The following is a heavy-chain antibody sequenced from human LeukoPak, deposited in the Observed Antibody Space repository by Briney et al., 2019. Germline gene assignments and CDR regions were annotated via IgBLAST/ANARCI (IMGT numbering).Heavy chain of an antibody. CDR1: GFSFSSFA. CDR3: AKAYSNYFSYSYYYMDV. CDR2: ISASGGST. V-gene: IGHV3-23*01. Sequence: GGSLRLSCAASGFSFSSFAMNWVRQAPGKGLEWVSTISASGGSTYSADSVKGRFSISRDNSKNTLYLQVNSLRAEDTAVYFCAKAYSNYFSYSYYYMDVWGKGTTVTVSS. D-gene: IGHD4-11*01. J-gene: IGHJ6*03.